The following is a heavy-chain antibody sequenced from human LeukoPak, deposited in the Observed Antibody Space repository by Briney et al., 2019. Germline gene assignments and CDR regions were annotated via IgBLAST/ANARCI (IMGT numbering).Heavy chain of an antibody. CDR3: ARDRSAVAGPFDY. CDR2: ISSSSSYI. J-gene: IGHJ4*02. V-gene: IGHV3-21*01. Sequence: GGSLRLSCAAPGFTFSSYSMNWVRQAPGKGLGCVSSISSSSSYIYYADSVKGRFTISRDNAKNSLYLQMNSLRAEDTAVYYCARDRSAVAGPFDYWGQGTLVTVSS. D-gene: IGHD6-19*01. CDR1: GFTFSSYS.